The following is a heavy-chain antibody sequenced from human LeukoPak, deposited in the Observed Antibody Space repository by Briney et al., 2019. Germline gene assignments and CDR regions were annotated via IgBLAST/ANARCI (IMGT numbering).Heavy chain of an antibody. V-gene: IGHV1-8*01. CDR3: ASGPFLWFGELLGGGLDY. CDR2: MNPNSGNT. D-gene: IGHD3-10*01. CDR1: GYTFTSYD. Sequence: WASVKVSCKASGYTFTSYDINWVRQATGQGLEWMGGMNPNSGNTGYAQKFQGRVTMTRNTSISTAYMELSSLRSEDTAVYYCASGPFLWFGELLGGGLDYWGQGTLVTVSS. J-gene: IGHJ4*02.